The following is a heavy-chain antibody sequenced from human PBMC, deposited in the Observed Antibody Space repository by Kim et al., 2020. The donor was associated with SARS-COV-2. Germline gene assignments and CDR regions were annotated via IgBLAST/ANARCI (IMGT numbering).Heavy chain of an antibody. CDR2: INHSGST. Sequence: SETLSLTCAVYGGSFSGYYWSWIRQPPGKGLEWIGEINHSGSTNYNPSLKSRVTISVDTSKNQFSLKLSSVTAADTAVYYCARGRKGGSSWALNWFDPWGQGTLVTVSS. CDR1: GGSFSGYY. CDR3: ARGRKGGSSWALNWFDP. J-gene: IGHJ5*02. V-gene: IGHV4-34*01. D-gene: IGHD6-13*01.